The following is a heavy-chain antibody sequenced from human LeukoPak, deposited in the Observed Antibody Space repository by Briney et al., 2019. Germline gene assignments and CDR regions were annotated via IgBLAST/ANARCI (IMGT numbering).Heavy chain of an antibody. CDR1: GFIVSNYE. V-gene: IGHV3-48*03. D-gene: IGHD3-10*02. J-gene: IGHJ6*04. CDR3: AELGITMIGGV. Sequence: GGSLRLSCAASGFIVSNYEMNWVRQAPGKGLEWVSYISSSGSTIYYADSVKGRFTISRDNAKNSLYLQMNSLRAEDTAVYYCAELGITMIGGVWGKGTTVTISS. CDR2: ISSSGSTI.